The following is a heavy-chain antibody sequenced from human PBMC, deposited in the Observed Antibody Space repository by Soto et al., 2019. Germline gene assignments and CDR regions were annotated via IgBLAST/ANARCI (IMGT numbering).Heavy chain of an antibody. CDR2: ISSSSSYI. CDR3: ARDRGRLENWLDP. J-gene: IGHJ5*02. D-gene: IGHD3-10*01. V-gene: IGHV3-21*04. CDR1: GFTFSSYS. Sequence: GGSLRLSCAASGFTFSSYSMNWVRQAPGKGLEWVSSISSSSSYIYYADSVKGRFTISRDNAKNTLHLQMNSLRAEDTAVYYCARDRGRLENWLDPWGQGTLVTVSS.